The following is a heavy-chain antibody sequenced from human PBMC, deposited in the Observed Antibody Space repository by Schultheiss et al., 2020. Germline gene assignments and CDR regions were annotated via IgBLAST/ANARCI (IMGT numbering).Heavy chain of an antibody. CDR1: GYTFTGYY. Sequence: SVKVSCKASGYTFTGYYMHWVRQAPGQGLEWMGGIIPIFGTANYAQKFQGRVTITADKSTSTAYMELSSLRSEDTAVYYCARGCNQQLVKGRAGPLDYWGKGTLVTVAS. CDR3: ARGCNQQLVKGRAGPLDY. D-gene: IGHD6-13*01. CDR2: IIPIFGTA. J-gene: IGHJ4*02. V-gene: IGHV1-69*06.